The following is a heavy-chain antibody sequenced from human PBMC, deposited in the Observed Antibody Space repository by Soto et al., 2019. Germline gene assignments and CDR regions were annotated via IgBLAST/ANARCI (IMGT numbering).Heavy chain of an antibody. CDR2: ITDSGGSS. Sequence: VQLVESGGGVVQPGRSLRLSCAASGFTFSSYAMSWVRQAPGRGLEWVSSITDSGGSSFYAAAVEGRFAISRDNSKNTLYLQMNSLRAEDTAVYYCAEDLSTGVTRGAFDIWGQGTTVTVSS. CDR3: AEDLSTGVTRGAFDI. V-gene: IGHV3-23*04. CDR1: GFTFSSYA. D-gene: IGHD4-17*01. J-gene: IGHJ3*02.